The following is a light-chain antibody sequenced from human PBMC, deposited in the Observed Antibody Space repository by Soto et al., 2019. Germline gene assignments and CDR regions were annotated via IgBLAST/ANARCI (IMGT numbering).Light chain of an antibody. Sequence: DIQMTQSPSTLSASVGDRVTITCRGSQSINSWLAWYQQKPGRAPKLLIYKASSLESGVPSRFSGSGSGTEFTLTISSLQPDDFATYYCQQYNGYSQTFGQGTKVEIK. CDR1: QSINSW. V-gene: IGKV1-5*03. CDR2: KAS. J-gene: IGKJ1*01. CDR3: QQYNGYSQT.